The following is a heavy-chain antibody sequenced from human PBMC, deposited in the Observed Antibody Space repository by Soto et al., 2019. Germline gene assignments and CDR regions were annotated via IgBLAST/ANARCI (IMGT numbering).Heavy chain of an antibody. V-gene: IGHV4-4*02. CDR1: GGSISSRNW. CDR2: IYHSGST. Sequence: QVQLQESGPGLVKASGTLSLTCTVSGGSISSRNWWSWVRQPPGKGLEWIGEIYHSGSTKHNPSLRGRVTISVDKSMTQFYRKVSSVTAADTGVYYCSRDNLDYPRFDSCGQGPLVTVSS. D-gene: IGHD3-16*01. J-gene: IGHJ5*01. CDR3: SRDNLDYPRFDS.